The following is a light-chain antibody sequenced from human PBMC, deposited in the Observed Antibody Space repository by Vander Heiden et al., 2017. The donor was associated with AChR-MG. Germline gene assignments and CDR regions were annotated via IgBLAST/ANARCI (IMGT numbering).Light chain of an antibody. Sequence: EIVMTQSPATLSLSTGERATLSCRASQSVSSNYIAWYQQKPGQAPRLLIYGASTRATGIPARFSGSGSGTDFTLTISSLQPEDFGVYYCQQDYNFPRTFGQGTTVEIK. CDR3: QQDYNFPRT. CDR1: QSVSSNY. V-gene: IGKV3D-7*01. CDR2: GAS. J-gene: IGKJ1*01.